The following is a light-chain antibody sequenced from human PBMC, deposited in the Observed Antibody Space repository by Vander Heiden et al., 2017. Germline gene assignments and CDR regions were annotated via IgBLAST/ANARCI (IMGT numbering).Light chain of an antibody. J-gene: IGKJ2*01. V-gene: IGKV1-33*01. CDR3: QQDDNLPQT. Sequence: DIQMTQSPSSLSASVGDRVTITCQASQDISNYLNWYQQKPGKAPKLLIYDASNFETGVPSRFSGSGSGTDFTFTISSLQPEDIATYYCQQDDNLPQTSGQRTKLEIK. CDR2: DAS. CDR1: QDISNY.